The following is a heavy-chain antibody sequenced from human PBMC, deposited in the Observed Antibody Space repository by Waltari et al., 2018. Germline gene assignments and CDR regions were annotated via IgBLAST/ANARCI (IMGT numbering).Heavy chain of an antibody. D-gene: IGHD6-19*01. J-gene: IGHJ4*02. CDR2: INHSGST. CDR1: SGSFSGYY. V-gene: IGHV4-34*01. CDR3: ARGGTTVAGHLDY. Sequence: QVQLQQWGAGLLKASETLSLTCAVYSGSFSGYYWRWIRQPPGKGLEWIGEINHSGSTNYNPSLKSRITISIDTSKNQFSLKLNSVTAADTAVYYCARGGTTVAGHLDYWVQGTLVTVSS.